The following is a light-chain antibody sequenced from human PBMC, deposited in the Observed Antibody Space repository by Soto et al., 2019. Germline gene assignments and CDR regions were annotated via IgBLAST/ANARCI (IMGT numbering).Light chain of an antibody. V-gene: IGKV3-20*01. CDR1: QSVSSSY. CDR2: GAS. J-gene: IGKJ4*01. Sequence: EIVLTQSPGTLSLSPGERATLSCRASQSVSSSYLAWYQQKPGQATRLLIYGASSRATGIPDRFSGSGSGTGFTLTISRLEPEDFAVYYCQQYGISPPFTFGGGTKVEIK. CDR3: QQYGISPPFT.